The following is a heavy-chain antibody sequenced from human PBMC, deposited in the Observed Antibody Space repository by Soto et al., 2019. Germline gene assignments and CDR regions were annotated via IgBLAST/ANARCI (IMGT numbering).Heavy chain of an antibody. CDR2: ICYSGST. V-gene: IGHV4-59*01. CDR1: GGSISSYY. D-gene: IGHD6-6*01. J-gene: IGHJ4*02. Sequence: PSETLSLTCTVSGGSISSYYWGWIRQPPGKGLEWIGYICYSGSTNYNPSLKSRVTISVDTSKNQFSLKLSSVTAADTAVYYCARGVYSSSYLTYYFDYWGQGTLVTVSS. CDR3: ARGVYSSSYLTYYFDY.